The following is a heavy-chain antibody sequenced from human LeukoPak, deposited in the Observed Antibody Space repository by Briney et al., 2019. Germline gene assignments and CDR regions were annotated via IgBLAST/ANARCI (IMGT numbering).Heavy chain of an antibody. CDR3: AKDLAVAATWAY. J-gene: IGHJ4*02. V-gene: IGHV3-23*01. Sequence: PGGSLRLSCAASGFTFNNYGMSWVRQAPGKGLEWVSVISGSGASAYYADSVKGRFTISRDNSKNTLYLQMNSLRAEDTAVYYCAKDLAVAATWAYWGQGTLVTVSS. CDR2: ISGSGASA. CDR1: GFTFNNYG. D-gene: IGHD2-15*01.